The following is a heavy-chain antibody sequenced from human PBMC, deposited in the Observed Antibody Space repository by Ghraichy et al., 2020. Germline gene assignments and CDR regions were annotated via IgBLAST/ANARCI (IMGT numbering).Heavy chain of an antibody. Sequence: GESLRLSCAASGFTFSDFWMHWVRQAPGKGLVWLARITGDGTATYYADSVKGRITVSRDNGKNTVYLQVHSLRTEDTALYYCARDNPDYWGQGTLVTVSS. CDR1: GFTFSDFW. J-gene: IGHJ4*02. CDR3: ARDNPDY. V-gene: IGHV3-74*01. CDR2: ITGDGTAT.